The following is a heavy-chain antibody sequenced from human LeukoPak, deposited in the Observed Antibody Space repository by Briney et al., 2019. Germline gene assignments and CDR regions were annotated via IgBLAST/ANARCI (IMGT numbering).Heavy chain of an antibody. D-gene: IGHD3-10*01. J-gene: IGHJ4*02. V-gene: IGHV4-38-2*02. CDR3: AREKYYYALGSD. Sequence: NTSETLSLTCSVSGYSIRLGYYWGWVRQPPRKGLEWVGSIYHSGTTYYNPSLKSRVTISMDTSKNQFSLKLTSVTAADTAVYYCAREKYYYALGSDWGQGTLVTVSS. CDR2: IYHSGTT. CDR1: GYSIRLGYY.